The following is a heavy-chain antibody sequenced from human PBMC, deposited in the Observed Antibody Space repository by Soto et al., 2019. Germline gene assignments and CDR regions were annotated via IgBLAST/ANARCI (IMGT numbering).Heavy chain of an antibody. Sequence: ASVKVSCKASGYTFTSYGISWVRQAPGQGLEWMGWISAYNGNTNYAQKLQGRVTMTTDTSTSTAYMELRSLRSDDTAVYYCARDRLYYYDSSATHPFDYWGQGTLVTVSS. CDR2: ISAYNGNT. J-gene: IGHJ4*02. V-gene: IGHV1-18*04. CDR1: GYTFTSYG. D-gene: IGHD3-22*01. CDR3: ARDRLYYYDSSATHPFDY.